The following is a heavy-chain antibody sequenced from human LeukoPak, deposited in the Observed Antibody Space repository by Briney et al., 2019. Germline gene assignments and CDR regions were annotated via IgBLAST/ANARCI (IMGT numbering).Heavy chain of an antibody. CDR1: GGSISSGSYY. J-gene: IGHJ5*02. V-gene: IGHV4-61*02. Sequence: SETLSLTCTVSGGSISSGSYYWSWIRQPAGKGLEWIGRIYTSGSTNYNPSLKSRVTISVDTSKNQFSLKLSSVTAADTAVYYCARMGRGWKGPRGPNNWFDPWGQGTLVTVSS. CDR2: IYTSGST. CDR3: ARMGRGWKGPRGPNNWFDP. D-gene: IGHD1-1*01.